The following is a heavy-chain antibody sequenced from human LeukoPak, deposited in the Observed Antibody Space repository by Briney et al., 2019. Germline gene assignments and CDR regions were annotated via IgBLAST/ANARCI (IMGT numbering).Heavy chain of an antibody. CDR1: GFAFSSYT. Sequence: GGSLRLSCAASGFAFSSYTMNWVRQAPGKGLEWVANIKQDGSEKYYVDSVKGRFTISRDNAKNSLYLQMNSLRAEDTAVYYCARALSYSSSWYNIFSDYYYYYMDVWGKGTTVTVSS. D-gene: IGHD6-13*01. CDR3: ARALSYSSSWYNIFSDYYYYYMDV. J-gene: IGHJ6*03. CDR2: IKQDGSEK. V-gene: IGHV3-7*01.